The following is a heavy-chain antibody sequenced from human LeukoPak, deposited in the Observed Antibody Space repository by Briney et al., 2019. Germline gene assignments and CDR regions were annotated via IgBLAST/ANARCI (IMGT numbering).Heavy chain of an antibody. CDR1: GFTFSSYG. CDR3: AKTPAPVFGSKHYFDY. Sequence: GGSLRLSCAASGFTFSSYGMHWVRQAPGKGLEWVALISYDGSNKYYADSVKGRFTISRDNSKNTLYLQMNSLRAEDTAVYYCAKTPAPVFGSKHYFDYWGQGTLVTVSS. D-gene: IGHD3-3*01. CDR2: ISYDGSNK. V-gene: IGHV3-30*18. J-gene: IGHJ4*02.